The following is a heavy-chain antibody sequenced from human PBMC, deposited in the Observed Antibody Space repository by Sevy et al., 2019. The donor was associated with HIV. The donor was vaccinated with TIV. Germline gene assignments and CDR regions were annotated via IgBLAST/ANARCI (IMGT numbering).Heavy chain of an antibody. CDR2: IRYDGSNK. CDR1: GFTFSSYG. D-gene: IGHD6-13*01. CDR3: AKDLSRAAAGTTDAFDI. J-gene: IGHJ3*02. V-gene: IGHV3-30*02. Sequence: GGSLRLSCAASGFTFSSYGMHWVRQAPGKGLEWVAFIRYDGSNKYYADSVKGRFIISRDNSKNTLYLQMNSLRAEDTAVYYCAKDLSRAAAGTTDAFDIWGQGTMVTVSS.